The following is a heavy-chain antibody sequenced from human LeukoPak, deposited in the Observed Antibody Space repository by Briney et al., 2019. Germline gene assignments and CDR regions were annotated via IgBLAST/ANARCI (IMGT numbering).Heavy chain of an antibody. Sequence: SQTLSLTCAISGDSVSSNSAAWNWIRQSPSRGLEWLGRTYYRSKWYNDYAVSVKSRITINPDTSKNQFSLQLNSVTPEDTAVYYCARDLIPAVGATIPFDYWGQGTLVTVSS. CDR2: TYYRSKWYN. D-gene: IGHD1-26*01. CDR1: GDSVSSNSAA. J-gene: IGHJ4*02. CDR3: ARDLIPAVGATIPFDY. V-gene: IGHV6-1*01.